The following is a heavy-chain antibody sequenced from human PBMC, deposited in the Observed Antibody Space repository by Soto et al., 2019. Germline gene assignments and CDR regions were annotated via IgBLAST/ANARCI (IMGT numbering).Heavy chain of an antibody. CDR1: GYTFTLYT. V-gene: IGHV1-3*04. D-gene: IGHD5-18*01. CDR2: INTGNGNT. Sequence: ASVKVSCKTSGYTFTLYTLHWVRQAPGQRLEWMGWINTGNGNTKYSQRFQGRVTMSRDTSASTAYMELSSLTSEDTAVYYCAKLGGGYIFGPYLDYWGQGTLVTVSS. CDR3: AKLGGGYIFGPYLDY. J-gene: IGHJ4*02.